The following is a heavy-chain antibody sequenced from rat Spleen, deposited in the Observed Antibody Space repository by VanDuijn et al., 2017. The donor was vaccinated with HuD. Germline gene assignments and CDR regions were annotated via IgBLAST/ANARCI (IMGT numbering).Heavy chain of an antibody. Sequence: EVQLQESGPGLVKPSQSLSLTCSVTDYSITSNYWGWIRKFPGNKMEWMGFITYSGTTTYNPSLKSRISITRDASKNQFFLQVNSVTSEYTATYYCARSDGVHYYLPFADWGQGALVTVSS. CDR3: ARSDGVHYYLPFAD. V-gene: IGHV3-1*01. J-gene: IGHJ3*01. CDR1: DYSITSNY. D-gene: IGHD1-6*01. CDR2: ITYSGTT.